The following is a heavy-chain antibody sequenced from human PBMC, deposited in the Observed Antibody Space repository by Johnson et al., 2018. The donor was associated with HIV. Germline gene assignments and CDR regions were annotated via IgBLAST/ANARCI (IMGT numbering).Heavy chain of an antibody. V-gene: IGHV3-30*04. J-gene: IGHJ3*02. CDR1: GFTFSSYA. CDR2: ISYDGSNK. Sequence: QMQLVESGGGVVQPGRSLRLSCAASGFTFSSYAMHWVRQAPGKGLEWVAVISYDGSNKFFADSVKGRFTISRDNSKNTLYLQMNSLRAEDTAVYYCVKDQTWGKEEGAYDIWGQGTMVTVSS. CDR3: VKDQTWGKEEGAYDI. D-gene: IGHD7-27*01.